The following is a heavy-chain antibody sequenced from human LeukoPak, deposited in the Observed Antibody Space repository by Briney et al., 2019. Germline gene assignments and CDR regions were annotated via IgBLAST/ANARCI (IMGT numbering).Heavy chain of an antibody. CDR2: INPNSGGT. D-gene: IGHD6-19*01. J-gene: IGHJ4*02. CDR3: ARVGIAVAGTRVDFDY. V-gene: IGHV1-2*06. Sequence: ASVKVSCKASGYTFTCYYMHWVRQAPGQGLEGMGRINPNSGGTNYAQKFQGRVTMTRDTSISTAYMELSRLRSGDTAVYYCARVGIAVAGTRVDFDYWGQGTLVTVSS. CDR1: GYTFTCYY.